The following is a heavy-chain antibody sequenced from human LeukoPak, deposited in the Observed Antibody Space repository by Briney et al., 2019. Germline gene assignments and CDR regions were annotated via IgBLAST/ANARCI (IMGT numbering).Heavy chain of an antibody. V-gene: IGHV3-9*01. CDR2: ISWNSGSI. D-gene: IGHD3-22*01. CDR3: AKGTFADSSGYFDY. J-gene: IGHJ4*02. Sequence: GRSLRLSCAASGFTFDDYAMHWVRQAPGKGLEWVSGISWNSGSIGYADSVKGRFTISRDNAKNSLYLQMNSLRAEDTALYYCAKGTFADSSGYFDYWGQGTLVTVSS. CDR1: GFTFDDYA.